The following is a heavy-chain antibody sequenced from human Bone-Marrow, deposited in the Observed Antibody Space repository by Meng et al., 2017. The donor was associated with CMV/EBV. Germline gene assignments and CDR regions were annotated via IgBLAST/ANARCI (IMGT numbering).Heavy chain of an antibody. Sequence: GRSLRLSCVAYGFPFRDYAMNWVRQAPGKGLEWVSGINGRANNTYNADSVKGRSTISRDNSTNTIFLQMISLRVEDTAIYYCAKRGSYYYDCSGSYIASPFEHWGQGTLVTVSS. J-gene: IGHJ4*02. V-gene: IGHV3-23*01. CDR1: GFPFRDYA. CDR3: AKRGSYYYDCSGSYIASPFEH. CDR2: INGRANNT. D-gene: IGHD3-22*01.